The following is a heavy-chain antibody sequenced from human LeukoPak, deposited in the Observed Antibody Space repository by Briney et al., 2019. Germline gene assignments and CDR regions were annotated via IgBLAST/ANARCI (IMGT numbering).Heavy chain of an antibody. CDR3: ARDQGIYNHRIIDS. Sequence: ASVKVSCKASGYTFSSYGISWVRQAPGQGLEWMGWISAYNGNTNFAQEFQGRVTMTTDTPTSTASMELRSLRSDDTAVYYCARDQGIYNHRIIDSWGQGTLVTVFS. CDR1: GYTFSSYG. J-gene: IGHJ4*02. CDR2: ISAYNGNT. D-gene: IGHD5-12*01. V-gene: IGHV1-18*01.